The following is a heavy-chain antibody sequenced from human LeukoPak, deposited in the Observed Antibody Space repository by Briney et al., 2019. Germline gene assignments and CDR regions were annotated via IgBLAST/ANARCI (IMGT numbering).Heavy chain of an antibody. CDR2: IKQDGSAR. J-gene: IGHJ4*02. D-gene: IGHD2-2*01. V-gene: IGHV3-7*01. CDR1: GFTFSDYW. Sequence: PGGSLRLSCTAPGFTFSDYWMTWVRQAPGKGLEWVAHIKQDGSARYYVDSVTGRFTISRDNAKNSLYLQMDSLRVEDTATYYCARWRGSTSERSDYWGQGTLVTVSS. CDR3: ARWRGSTSERSDY.